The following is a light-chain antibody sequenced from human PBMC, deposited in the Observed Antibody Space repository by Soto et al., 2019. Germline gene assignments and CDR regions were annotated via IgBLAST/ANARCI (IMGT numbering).Light chain of an antibody. CDR1: QDISNY. CDR2: DAS. Sequence: DIQMTQSPSSLSASVGDRVTITCQASQDISNYLKWYQQKPGKAPKLLIYDASNLETGVPSRCSGSGSGTDFTFTISSLQPEDIATYYCQQYDNLPFTFGPGTKVDIK. J-gene: IGKJ3*01. CDR3: QQYDNLPFT. V-gene: IGKV1-33*01.